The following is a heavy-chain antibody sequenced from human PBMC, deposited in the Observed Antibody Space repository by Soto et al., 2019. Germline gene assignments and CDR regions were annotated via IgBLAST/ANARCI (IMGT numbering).Heavy chain of an antibody. CDR3: AKEGRDTTVTTGFDY. CDR2: IIGGRGST. Sequence: EVQLLDSGGALVQPGGSLRLSCAASGFMFSNYAMSWVRQAPGKGLEWVSAIIGGRGSTYYADSVKGRFTISRDNSKRTLYLQMNSLRAEDTAVYYCAKEGRDTTVTTGFDYWGQGTLVTVSS. J-gene: IGHJ4*02. D-gene: IGHD4-17*01. CDR1: GFMFSNYA. V-gene: IGHV3-23*01.